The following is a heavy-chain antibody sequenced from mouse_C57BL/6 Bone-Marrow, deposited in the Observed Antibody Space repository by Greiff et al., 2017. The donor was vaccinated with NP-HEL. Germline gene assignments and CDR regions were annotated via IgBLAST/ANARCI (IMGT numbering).Heavy chain of an antibody. Sequence: QVQLQQSGPELVKPGASVKISCKASGYAFSSSWMNWVKQRPGKGLEWIGRIYPGDGDTNSNVKFKGKATLTADKSSSTAYMQLSSLTSEDSAVYFCAREGVGYGSSDWYFDVWGTGTTVTVSS. CDR2: IYPGDGDT. V-gene: IGHV1-82*01. J-gene: IGHJ1*03. CDR3: AREGVGYGSSDWYFDV. D-gene: IGHD1-1*01. CDR1: GYAFSSSW.